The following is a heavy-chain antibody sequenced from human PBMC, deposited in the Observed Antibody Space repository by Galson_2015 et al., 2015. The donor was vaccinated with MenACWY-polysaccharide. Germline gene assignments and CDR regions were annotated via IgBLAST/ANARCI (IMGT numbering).Heavy chain of an antibody. CDR3: ARGSAPIRIVGANVLNDY. J-gene: IGHJ4*02. Sequence: SVKVSCKASGYTFTSYEINWVRQAPGQGLEWMGWMKANSGNTGYPQTFQGRVTMTRNNSISTVYMYLNSLRSEDTAVYYCARGSAPIRIVGANVLNDYWGQGTLVTVSS. CDR1: GYTFTSYE. D-gene: IGHD3-22*01. CDR2: MKANSGNT. V-gene: IGHV1-8*01.